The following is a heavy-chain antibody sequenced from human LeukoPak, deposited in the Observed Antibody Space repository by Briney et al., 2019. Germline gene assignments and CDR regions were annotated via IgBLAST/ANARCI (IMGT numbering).Heavy chain of an antibody. Sequence: GGSLRLSCTASGLDFKSFPMAGVRRAPGKGLEGVAAIGSDGDRVHEDSVKGRFTISRDNSKSTLYLQMDNLRAEDTAVYFCAKSAGVATIYFDSWGQGALVTVSS. CDR2: IGSDGDR. J-gene: IGHJ4*02. V-gene: IGHV3-23*01. CDR1: GLDFKSFP. CDR3: AKSAGVATIYFDS. D-gene: IGHD5-12*01.